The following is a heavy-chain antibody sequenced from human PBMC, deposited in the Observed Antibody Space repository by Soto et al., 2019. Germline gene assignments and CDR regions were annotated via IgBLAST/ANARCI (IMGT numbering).Heavy chain of an antibody. CDR1: GFTFSNAW. CDR3: KTDGGDYGDYVNSSGAFDI. Sequence: EVQLVESGGGLVKPGGSLRLSCAASGFTFSNAWMSWVRQAPGKGLEWVGRIKSKTDGGTTDYAAPVKGRFTISRDDSKNTLYLQMNSLKTEDTAVYYCKTDGGDYGDYVNSSGAFDIWGQWTMVTVSS. D-gene: IGHD4-17*01. V-gene: IGHV3-15*01. CDR2: IKSKTDGGTT. J-gene: IGHJ3*02.